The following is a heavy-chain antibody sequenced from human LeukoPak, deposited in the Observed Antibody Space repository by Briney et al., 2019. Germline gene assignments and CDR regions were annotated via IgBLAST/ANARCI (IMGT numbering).Heavy chain of an antibody. J-gene: IGHJ6*02. Sequence: GGSLRLSCAASGFTLSSYSMNWVRQAPGKGLEWISYIDSDTYGNTIYYPHTVKGRFTISRDNAKNSLYLQMDSLRDEDTAVYYCARATRQQLFGRPYYYGMDVWGQGTTVTVSS. CDR2: IDSDTYGNTI. D-gene: IGHD6-13*01. CDR3: ARATRQQLFGRPYYYGMDV. CDR1: GFTLSSYS. V-gene: IGHV3-48*02.